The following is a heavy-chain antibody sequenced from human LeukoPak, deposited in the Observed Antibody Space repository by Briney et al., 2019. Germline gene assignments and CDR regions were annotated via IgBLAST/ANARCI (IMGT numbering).Heavy chain of an antibody. D-gene: IGHD1-26*01. Sequence: PGGSLRLSCAASGFTFSSYDMHWVRQATGKALEWVSAIGTAGDTYYPGSVKGRFTISRENAKNSLYLQMNSLRAGDTAVYYCAREGLVSRSYDYWGQGTLVTVSS. J-gene: IGHJ4*02. CDR3: AREGLVSRSYDY. CDR1: GFTFSSYD. CDR2: IGTAGDT. V-gene: IGHV3-13*01.